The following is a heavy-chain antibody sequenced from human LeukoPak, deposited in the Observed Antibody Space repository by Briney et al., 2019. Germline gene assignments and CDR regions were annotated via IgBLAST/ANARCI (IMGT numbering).Heavy chain of an antibody. V-gene: IGHV3-7*01. CDR1: GFTVSSNY. J-gene: IGHJ4*02. D-gene: IGHD3-22*01. Sequence: GGSLRLSCAASGFTVSSNYMSWVRQAPGKGLEWVVNIKQDGSEKYYVDSVKGRFTISRDNAKNSLYLQMNSLRAEDTAVYYCTRDLYYYDSSGAPFDYWGQGTLVTVSS. CDR2: IKQDGSEK. CDR3: TRDLYYYDSSGAPFDY.